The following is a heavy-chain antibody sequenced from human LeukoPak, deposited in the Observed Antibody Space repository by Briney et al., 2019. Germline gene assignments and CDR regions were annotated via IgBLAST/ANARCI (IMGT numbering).Heavy chain of an antibody. V-gene: IGHV4-38-2*02. J-gene: IGHJ4*02. Sequence: PSETLSLTCTVSGYSISSGYYWGWIRQPPGEGLEWIGSIYHSGSTYYNPSLKSRVTISVDTSKNQFSLKLSSVSAADTAVYYCARALTEWWFSGINYWGQGTLVTVSS. CDR1: GYSISSGYY. D-gene: IGHD2-15*01. CDR3: ARALTEWWFSGINY. CDR2: IYHSGST.